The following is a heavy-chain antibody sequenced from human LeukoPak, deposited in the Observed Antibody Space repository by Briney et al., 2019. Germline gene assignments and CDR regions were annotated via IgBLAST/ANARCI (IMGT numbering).Heavy chain of an antibody. CDR1: GFTLSRYE. J-gene: IGHJ4*02. Sequence: PGGSLRLSCAASGFTLSRYEMHWVRQAPGKGLEWVSYISSSGSTICYADSVKGRFTISRDNAKNSLYLQMNSLRAEDTAVYYCARDYGGSSPFDYWGQGTLVTVSS. CDR3: ARDYGGSSPFDY. D-gene: IGHD4-23*01. V-gene: IGHV3-48*03. CDR2: ISSSGSTI.